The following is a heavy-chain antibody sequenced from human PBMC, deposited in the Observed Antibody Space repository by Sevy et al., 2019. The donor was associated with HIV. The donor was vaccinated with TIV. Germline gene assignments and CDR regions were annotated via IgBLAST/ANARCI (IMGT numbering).Heavy chain of an antibody. CDR2: INPNSGGT. V-gene: IGHV1-2*02. D-gene: IGHD4-17*01. CDR3: GYGDPFDY. J-gene: IGHJ4*02. Sequence: ASVKVSCKASGYTFTGYYMHWVRQAPGQGLEWMGWINPNSGGTNYAQKFQGRVTMTRDTSISTAYMELSRLRSDDTAVXXXGYGDPFDYWGQGTLVTVSS. CDR1: GYTFTGYY.